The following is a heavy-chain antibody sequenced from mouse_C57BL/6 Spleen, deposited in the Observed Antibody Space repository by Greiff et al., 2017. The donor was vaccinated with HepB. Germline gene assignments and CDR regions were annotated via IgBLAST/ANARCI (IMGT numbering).Heavy chain of an antibody. D-gene: IGHD1-1*01. CDR3: ARTAVEGEAY. V-gene: IGHV5-4*03. CDR2: ISDGGSYT. CDR1: GFTFSSYA. Sequence: DVKLVESGGGLVKPGGSLKLSCAASGFTFSSYAMSWVRQTPEKRLEWVATISDGGSYTYYPDTVKGRFTISSDHAKNNMYLQMSHMKSEDTAMYDFARTAVEGEAYWGQGTLVTVSA. J-gene: IGHJ3*01.